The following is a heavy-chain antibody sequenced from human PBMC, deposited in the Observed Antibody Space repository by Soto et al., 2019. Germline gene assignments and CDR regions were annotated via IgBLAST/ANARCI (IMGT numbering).Heavy chain of an antibody. J-gene: IGHJ4*02. V-gene: IGHV4-39*01. Sequence: QLQLQESGPGLVKPSETLSLTCTVSGGSISSSSYYWGWIRQPPGKGLEWIGSIYYSGSTYYNPSPKRRVTISLDTSKNQSSLKLSSVTAAETAVYYCASSIAAAGAPFFDYWGQGTLVTVSS. D-gene: IGHD6-13*01. CDR1: GGSISSSSYY. CDR3: ASSIAAAGAPFFDY. CDR2: IYYSGST.